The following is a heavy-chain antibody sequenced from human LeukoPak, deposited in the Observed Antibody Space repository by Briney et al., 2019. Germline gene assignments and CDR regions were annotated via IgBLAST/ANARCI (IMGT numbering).Heavy chain of an antibody. D-gene: IGHD4-23*01. V-gene: IGHV4-34*01. CDR2: IYHSGSA. J-gene: IGHJ2*01. CDR3: ARGLGGGNSVYFDL. Sequence: SETLSLTCAVYDGSFSAYCWSWIRQPPGKGLEWIGEIYHSGSANYNPSLQSRVTISVDTSKNQFSLKLSSVTAADTAVYYCARGLGGGNSVYFDLWGRGTLVTVSS. CDR1: DGSFSAYC.